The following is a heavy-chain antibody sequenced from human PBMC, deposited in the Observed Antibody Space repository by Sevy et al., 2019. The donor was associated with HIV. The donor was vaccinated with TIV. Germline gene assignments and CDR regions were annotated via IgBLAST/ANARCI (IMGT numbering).Heavy chain of an antibody. CDR2: IHYTGGT. V-gene: IGHV4-30-4*02. CDR3: ASKRGYNHGPFDY. Sequence: SETLSLTCTVSGGSISNSDSYWSWIRQPPGKGLEWIGYIHYTGGTYYNPFLKSRVAMSGDTSEKQFSLKLSSMTEADTAVYYCASKRGYNHGPFDYWGQGTLVTVSS. J-gene: IGHJ4*02. CDR1: GGSISNSDSY. D-gene: IGHD5-12*01.